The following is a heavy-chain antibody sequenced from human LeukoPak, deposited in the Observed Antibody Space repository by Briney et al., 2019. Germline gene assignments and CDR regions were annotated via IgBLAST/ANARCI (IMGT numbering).Heavy chain of an antibody. CDR3: ARGWDSSSSGFSY. CDR2: INHSGST. V-gene: IGHV4-39*07. CDR1: GGSISSGGYY. D-gene: IGHD6-6*01. J-gene: IGHJ4*02. Sequence: SETLSLTCTVSGGSISSGGYYWSWIRQPPGKGLEWIGEINHSGSTNYNPSLKSRVTISVDTSKNQFSLKLSSVTAADTAVYYCARGWDSSSSGFSYWGQGTLVTVSS.